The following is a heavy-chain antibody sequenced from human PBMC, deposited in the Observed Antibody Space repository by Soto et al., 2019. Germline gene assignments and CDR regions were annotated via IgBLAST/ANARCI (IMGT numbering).Heavy chain of an antibody. Sequence: QVQLVQSGAEVKKPGSSVKVSCKASGGTFSSYAISWVRQAPGQGLEWMGGIIPIFGTANYAQKFQGRVTITADKSTSTAYMELSSLRSEDTAVYYCAKHVLRYFDWLFPDYYYYCMDVWGQGTTVTVSS. J-gene: IGHJ6*02. D-gene: IGHD3-9*01. CDR2: IIPIFGTA. V-gene: IGHV1-69*06. CDR3: AKHVLRYFDWLFPDYYYYCMDV. CDR1: GGTFSSYA.